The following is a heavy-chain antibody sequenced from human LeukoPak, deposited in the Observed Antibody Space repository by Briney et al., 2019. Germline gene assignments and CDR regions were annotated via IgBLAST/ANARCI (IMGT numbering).Heavy chain of an antibody. Sequence: GGSLRLSCAASGFTMFSYMNWVRHAPGKGLEWVSVIYSGGGGITYYADSVKDRFTISRDNSKNTLYLQMNSLRAEDTAVYYCARGGNWDLYYFDNWGQRAIVAVSS. V-gene: IGHV3-53*01. J-gene: IGHJ4*02. D-gene: IGHD7-27*01. CDR3: ARGGNWDLYYFDN. CDR1: GFTMFSY. CDR2: IYSGGGGIT.